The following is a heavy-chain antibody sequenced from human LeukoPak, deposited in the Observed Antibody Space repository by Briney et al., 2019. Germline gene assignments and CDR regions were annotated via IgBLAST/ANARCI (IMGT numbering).Heavy chain of an antibody. CDR3: ARQSAGSYVYFDL. J-gene: IGHJ4*02. D-gene: IGHD3-10*01. Sequence: PSETLSLTCTVSGGSISSSSYYWGWIRQPPGKGLEWIGSIYYSGSTYYNPSLKSRVTISVDTSKNQFSLKLSSVTAADTAMYYCARQSAGSYVYFDLWGQGTLVTVSS. CDR2: IYYSGST. V-gene: IGHV4-39*01. CDR1: GGSISSSSYY.